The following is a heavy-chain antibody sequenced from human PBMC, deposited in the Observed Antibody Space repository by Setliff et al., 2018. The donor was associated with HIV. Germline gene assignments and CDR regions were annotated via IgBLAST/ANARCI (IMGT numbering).Heavy chain of an antibody. D-gene: IGHD4-17*01. Sequence: ASVKVSCKASGYTFTGYYMHWVRQAPGKGLEWMGWINPNSGGTNYAQKFQGWVTRTRDTATSTAYMEVRSLRSDDTAVYYCARTDYGGNSGGNYFDYWGQGSLVTVSS. CDR1: GYTFTGYY. J-gene: IGHJ4*02. CDR2: INPNSGGT. CDR3: ARTDYGGNSGGNYFDY. V-gene: IGHV1-2*04.